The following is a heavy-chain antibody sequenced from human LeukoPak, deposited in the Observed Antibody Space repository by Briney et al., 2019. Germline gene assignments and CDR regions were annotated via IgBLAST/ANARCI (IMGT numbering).Heavy chain of an antibody. Sequence: GSLRLSCAASGFTFSSYWMTWVRQAPGKGPEWIGSMYYSGSTFHNPSLKSRITISVGTSKNQLSLRLSSVTAADTAIYYCAVVAANFDYWGQGTLVTVSS. CDR2: MYYSGST. V-gene: IGHV4-59*05. J-gene: IGHJ4*02. CDR3: AVVAANFDY. CDR1: GFTFSSYW. D-gene: IGHD2-15*01.